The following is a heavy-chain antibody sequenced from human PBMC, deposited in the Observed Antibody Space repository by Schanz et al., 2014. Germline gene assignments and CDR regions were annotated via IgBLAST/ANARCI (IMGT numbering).Heavy chain of an antibody. CDR3: ARDLEPYCSGGSCYSDY. D-gene: IGHD2-15*01. Sequence: QVHLVQSGAEVKKPGASVKVSCKASGYTFINYGISWVRQAPGQGLEWMGWISGYHGNTKYAQKLQGRVTMTTDTSTSTAYMELRSLRFDDTALYYCARDLEPYCSGGSCYSDYWGQGTLVTVSS. CDR1: GYTFINYG. CDR2: ISGYHGNT. J-gene: IGHJ4*02. V-gene: IGHV1-18*01.